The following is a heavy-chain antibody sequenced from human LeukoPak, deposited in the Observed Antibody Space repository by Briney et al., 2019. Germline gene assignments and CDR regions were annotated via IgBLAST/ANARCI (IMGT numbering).Heavy chain of an antibody. CDR3: AREESVINWFDP. V-gene: IGHV3-30-3*01. CDR1: GFTFSSYA. J-gene: IGHJ5*02. D-gene: IGHD2/OR15-2a*01. Sequence: PGGSLRLSCAASGFTFSSYAMHWVRQALGKGLEWVAVISYDGSNKYYADSVKGRFTISRDNSKNTLYLQMNSLRAEDTAVYYCAREESVINWFDPWGQGTLVTVSS. CDR2: ISYDGSNK.